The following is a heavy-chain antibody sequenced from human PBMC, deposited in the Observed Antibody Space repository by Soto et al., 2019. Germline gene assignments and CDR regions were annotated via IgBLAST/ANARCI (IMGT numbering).Heavy chain of an antibody. V-gene: IGHV3-23*01. CDR2: ISGSDGKT. D-gene: IGHD6-13*01. Sequence: GGSLRLSCTASGFTFSSYAMSWVRQFPGKGLEWVSAISGSDGKTYSADTVQGRFTISRDNSKNTLYLQMNSLRAEDTAVYYCARVLVKAAVFTGFDYWGQGTLVTVSS. CDR3: ARVLVKAAVFTGFDY. CDR1: GFTFSSYA. J-gene: IGHJ4*02.